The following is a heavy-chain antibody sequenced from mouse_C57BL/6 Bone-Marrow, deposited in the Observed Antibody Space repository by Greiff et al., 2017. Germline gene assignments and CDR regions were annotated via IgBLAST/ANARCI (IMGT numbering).Heavy chain of an antibody. CDR1: GFTFSSYG. D-gene: IGHD1-3*01. J-gene: IGHJ4*01. CDR2: ISSGGSYT. CDR3: GRQKWYYAMDY. V-gene: IGHV5-6*02. Sequence: DVKLVESGGDLVKPGGSLKLSCAASGFTFSSYGMSWVRQTPDKRLEWVATISSGGSYTYYPDSVKGRFTISRDNAKNTLYLQMSSLKSEDTAMYYCGRQKWYYAMDYWGQGTSVTVSS.